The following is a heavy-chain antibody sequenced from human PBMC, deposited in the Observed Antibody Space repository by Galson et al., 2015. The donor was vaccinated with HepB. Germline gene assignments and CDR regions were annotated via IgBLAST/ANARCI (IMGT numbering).Heavy chain of an antibody. V-gene: IGHV3-23*01. CDR3: AKDRRTVDCSGGSCRPSGMDV. CDR2: ISGSGGST. J-gene: IGHJ6*02. CDR1: GFTFSSYA. Sequence: SLRLSCAASGFTFSSYAMSWVRQAPGKGLEWVSAISGSGGSTYYADSVKGRFTISRDNSKNTLYLQMNSLRAEDTAVYYCAKDRRTVDCSGGSCRPSGMDVWGQGTTVTVSS. D-gene: IGHD2-15*01.